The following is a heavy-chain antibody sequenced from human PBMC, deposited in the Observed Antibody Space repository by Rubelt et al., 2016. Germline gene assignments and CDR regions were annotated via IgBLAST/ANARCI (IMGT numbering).Heavy chain of an antibody. D-gene: IGHD6-19*01. J-gene: IGHJ6*02. CDR3: ARGGYSSGWKSYQQYYYGMDV. V-gene: IGHV4-61*02. CDR2: GTT. Sequence: GTTNYNPSLKSRVTISVDTSKNHLSLNLSSVTAADTAVYYCARGGYSSGWKSYQQYYYGMDVWGQGTTVTVSS.